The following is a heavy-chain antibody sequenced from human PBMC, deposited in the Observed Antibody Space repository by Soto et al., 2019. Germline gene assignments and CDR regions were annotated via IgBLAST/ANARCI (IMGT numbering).Heavy chain of an antibody. CDR3: ARYPDKQSGYFQH. CDR1: GGSFSGFY. V-gene: IGHV4-34*01. D-gene: IGHD6-19*01. CDR2: INHGGGT. Sequence: QVQLQQWGAGLLNPSETLSLTCAVFGGSFSGFYWSWTRQPPGKGLEWFGEINHGGGTNHNPSVTSRVTIAVDTLKNQFSLNLISVTAADTAVYYCARYPDKQSGYFQHWGQGTLVTVSS. J-gene: IGHJ1*01.